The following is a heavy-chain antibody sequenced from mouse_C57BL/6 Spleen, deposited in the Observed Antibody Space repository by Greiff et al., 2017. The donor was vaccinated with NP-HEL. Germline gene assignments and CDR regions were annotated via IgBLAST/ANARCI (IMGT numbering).Heavy chain of an antibody. D-gene: IGHD3-2*01. V-gene: IGHV1-61*01. CDR3: ARRDSSFDY. CDR1: GYTFTSYW. J-gene: IGHJ2*01. Sequence: QVQLKESGAELVRPGSSVKLSCKASGYTFTSYWMDWVKQRPGQGLEWIGNIYPSDSETHYNQKFKDKATLTVDKSSSTAYMQLSSLTSEDSAVYYCARRDSSFDYWGQGTTLTVSS. CDR2: IYPSDSET.